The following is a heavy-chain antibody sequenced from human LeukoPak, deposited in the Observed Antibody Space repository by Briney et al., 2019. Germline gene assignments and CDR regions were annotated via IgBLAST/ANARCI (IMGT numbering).Heavy chain of an antibody. Sequence: QPGGSLRLSCAASGFTFSNYAMSWVRQAPGKGLEWVSAISGSGGSTYYADSVKGRFTISRDNSKNTLYLQMNSLRAEDTAVYYCAKVLDYYDSSGYYMPYYFDYWGQGTLVTVS. D-gene: IGHD3-22*01. V-gene: IGHV3-23*01. CDR2: ISGSGGST. CDR3: AKVLDYYDSSGYYMPYYFDY. CDR1: GFTFSNYA. J-gene: IGHJ4*02.